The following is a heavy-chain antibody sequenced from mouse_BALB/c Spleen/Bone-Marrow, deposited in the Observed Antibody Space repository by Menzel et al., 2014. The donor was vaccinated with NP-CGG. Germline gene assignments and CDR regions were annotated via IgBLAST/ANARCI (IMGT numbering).Heavy chain of an antibody. Sequence: VQLQQSGAELVKPGASVKLSCKASGYTFTSYYMYWVKQRPGQGLEWIGETNPSNGGTNFNEKFKSKATLTVDKSSSTAYMQLSSLTSEDSAVYYCTRWYYGNYFDYWGQGTTLTVSS. CDR2: TNPSNGGT. J-gene: IGHJ2*01. V-gene: IGHV1S81*02. D-gene: IGHD2-1*01. CDR1: GYTFTSYY. CDR3: TRWYYGNYFDY.